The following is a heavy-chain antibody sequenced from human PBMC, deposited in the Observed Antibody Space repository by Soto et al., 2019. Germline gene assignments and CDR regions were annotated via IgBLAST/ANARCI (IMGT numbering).Heavy chain of an antibody. J-gene: IGHJ4*02. CDR1: GFTFSSYS. V-gene: IGHV3-30*03. CDR3: ARDGLLGYFDY. D-gene: IGHD2-15*01. Sequence: GGSLRLSFAASGFTFSSYSMNWVRQAPGKGLEWVAVISYDGSNKYYADSVKGRFTISRDNSKNTLYLQMNSLRAEDTAVYYCARDGLLGYFDYWGQGTLVTVSS. CDR2: ISYDGSNK.